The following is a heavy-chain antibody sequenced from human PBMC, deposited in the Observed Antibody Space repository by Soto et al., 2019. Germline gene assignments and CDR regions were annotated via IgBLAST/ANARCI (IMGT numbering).Heavy chain of an antibody. CDR2: ISYSGST. CDR1: GGSISSYY. Sequence: SETLSLTCTVSGGSISSYYWSWIRQPPGKGLEWIGYISYSGSTYYNPSLNSRVAMSLDTSKNQFSLKLSSVTAADTAVYYCARLIYCSSASCYKYFDYWGQGTLVTVS. CDR3: ARLIYCSSASCYKYFDY. J-gene: IGHJ4*02. D-gene: IGHD2-2*02. V-gene: IGHV4-59*08.